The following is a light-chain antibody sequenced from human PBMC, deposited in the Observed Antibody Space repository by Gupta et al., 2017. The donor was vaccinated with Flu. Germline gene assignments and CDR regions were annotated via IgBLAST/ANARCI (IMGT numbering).Light chain of an antibody. V-gene: IGKV3-20*01. CDR3: QHYDNSPPYT. CDR2: EAS. Sequence: EIVLTQSPGTLSLSPGDRATLSCRASQSVNSNYLAWYQQKPGQAPRLLIYEASRRATGIPDRFSGSGSGTDFTLTISRLEPEDFALFYCQHYDNSPPYTFGQGTKLEIK. J-gene: IGKJ2*01. CDR1: QSVNSNY.